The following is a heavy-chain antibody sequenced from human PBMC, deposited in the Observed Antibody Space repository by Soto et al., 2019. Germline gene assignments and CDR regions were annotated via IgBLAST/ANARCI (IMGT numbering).Heavy chain of an antibody. CDR3: ARVGDIVVVPAAIGYYYGMDV. J-gene: IGHJ6*02. CDR2: IKQDGSEK. CDR1: GFTFSSYW. Sequence: GGSLRLSCAASGFTFSSYWMSWVRQAPGRGLEWVANIKQDGSEKYYVDSVKGRFTISRDNAKNSLYLQMNSLRAEDTAVYYCARVGDIVVVPAAIGYYYGMDVWGQGTTVTVS. V-gene: IGHV3-7*01. D-gene: IGHD2-2*01.